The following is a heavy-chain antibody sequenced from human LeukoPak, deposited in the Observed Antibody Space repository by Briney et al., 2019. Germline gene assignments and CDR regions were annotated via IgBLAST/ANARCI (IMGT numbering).Heavy chain of an antibody. CDR1: GYTLTELS. J-gene: IGHJ5*02. Sequence: GASVKVSCKVSGYTLTELSMHWVRQAPGKGLEWMGGFDPEDGETIYAQKFQGRVTMTEDTSTDTAYMELSSLRSEDTAVYYCATQWLVRTVNWFDPWGQGTLVTVSS. D-gene: IGHD6-19*01. CDR2: FDPEDGET. CDR3: ATQWLVRTVNWFDP. V-gene: IGHV1-24*01.